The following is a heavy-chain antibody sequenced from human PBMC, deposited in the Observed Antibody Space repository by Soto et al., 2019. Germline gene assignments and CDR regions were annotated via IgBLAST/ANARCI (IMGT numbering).Heavy chain of an antibody. CDR3: ARGVHGYYHDAFDI. D-gene: IGHD5-18*01. CDR2: ISYDGSNK. V-gene: IGHV3-30-3*01. CDR1: GFTFSSYA. J-gene: IGHJ3*02. Sequence: QVQLVESGGGVVQPGRSLRLSCAASGFTFSSYAMHWVRQAPGKGLEWVAVISYDGSNKYYADSVKGRFTISRDNSKNTLYLQMNSLRAEDTAVYYCARGVHGYYHDAFDIWGQGTMVTVSS.